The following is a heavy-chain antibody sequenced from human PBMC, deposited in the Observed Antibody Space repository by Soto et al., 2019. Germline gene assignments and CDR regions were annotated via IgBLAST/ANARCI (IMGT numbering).Heavy chain of an antibody. Sequence: EVQLLESGGGLVQPGGSLRLSCAASGFTFSSYSMSWVRQAPGKGLEWVSGFRSSGDGGTTYYADSVKGRFTISRDNSNNTLFLQMNSLRAEDTAIYYCAKKVNSGPGSQYFDYWGQGTLVTVSS. CDR2: FRSSGDGGTT. V-gene: IGHV3-23*01. J-gene: IGHJ4*02. D-gene: IGHD3-10*01. CDR1: GFTFSSYS. CDR3: AKKVNSGPGSQYFDY.